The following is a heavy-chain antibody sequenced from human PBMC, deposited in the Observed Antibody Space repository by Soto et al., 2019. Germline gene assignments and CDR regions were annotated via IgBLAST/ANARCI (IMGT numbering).Heavy chain of an antibody. Sequence: GGSLRLSCAASGFTFSSYSMNWVRQAPGKGLEWVSSISSSSSYIYYADSVKGRFTISRDNAKNSLYLQMNSLRAEDTAVYYCARDAVAAAGIPFMGYWGQGTLVTVSS. D-gene: IGHD6-13*01. CDR3: ARDAVAAAGIPFMGY. V-gene: IGHV3-21*01. CDR2: ISSSSSYI. CDR1: GFTFSSYS. J-gene: IGHJ4*02.